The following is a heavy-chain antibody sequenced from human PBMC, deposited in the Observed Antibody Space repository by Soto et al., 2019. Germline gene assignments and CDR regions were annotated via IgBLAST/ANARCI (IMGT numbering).Heavy chain of an antibody. CDR1: VGSISSYY. J-gene: IGHJ4*02. D-gene: IGHD3-22*01. V-gene: IGHV4-59*01. Sequence: PSETLSLTGTVSVGSISSYYWSWIRQPPGKGLEWIGYIYYSGSANYNPSLKSRVTISVDTSKNQFSLKLSSVTAADTAVYYCARGSEDSSGYYYLPDYWGQGTLVTVSS. CDR2: IYYSGSA. CDR3: ARGSEDSSGYYYLPDY.